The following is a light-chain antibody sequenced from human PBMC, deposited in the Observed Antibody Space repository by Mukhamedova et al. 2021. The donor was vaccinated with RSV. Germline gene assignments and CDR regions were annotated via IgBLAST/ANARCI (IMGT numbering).Light chain of an antibody. Sequence: RATLSCRASQSVSSSYLAWYQQKPGQAPRLLIYGASSRATGIPDRFSGSGSGTDFTLTISSLQPEDVATYYCQKYNSAPFTFGPGT. J-gene: IGKJ3*01. CDR2: GAS. CDR1: QSVSSSY. CDR3: QKYNSAPFT. V-gene: IGKV3-20*01.